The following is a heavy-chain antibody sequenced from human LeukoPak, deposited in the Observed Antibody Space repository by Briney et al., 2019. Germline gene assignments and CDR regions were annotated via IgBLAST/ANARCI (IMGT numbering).Heavy chain of an antibody. CDR1: GYTFTSYG. CDR2: ISAYNGNT. V-gene: IGHV1-18*01. J-gene: IGHJ4*02. CDR3: ARDQIFVGELLDY. D-gene: IGHD1-26*01. Sequence: ASVKASCKASGYTFTSYGISWVRQAPGQGLEWMVWISAYNGNTNYAQKLQGRVTVTTDTSTITAYMELRSVTSDDTEVYYCARDQIFVGELLDYWGQGTLVTVSS.